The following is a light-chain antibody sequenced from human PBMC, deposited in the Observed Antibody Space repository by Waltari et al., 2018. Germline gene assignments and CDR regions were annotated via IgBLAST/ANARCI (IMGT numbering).Light chain of an antibody. CDR3: MQGEHFLPFT. CDR1: QSLLHSGGRTF. Sequence: VMTQTPLSLSVAPGQPASIPCKSSQSLLHSGGRTFLYWYPQSPGQSPQPRMFEGSRRYAGVADRFSGSESETDFTLKISRVEADDVGGYYCMQGEHFLPFTFGPGTKLEIK. CDR2: EGS. V-gene: IGKV2-29*03. J-gene: IGKJ3*01.